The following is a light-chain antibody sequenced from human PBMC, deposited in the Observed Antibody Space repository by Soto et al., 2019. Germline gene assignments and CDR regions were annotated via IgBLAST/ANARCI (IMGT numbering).Light chain of an antibody. Sequence: EIVMTQSPASLSVSPGESVTLSCRASQSVASNLVWYQQKPGQAPRLLIYGTSTRATGVPARFSGSGSGTDLTLTISSLQAADFAVYHCQHYNNWPITFGQGRRLAI. J-gene: IGKJ5*01. CDR1: QSVASN. CDR2: GTS. CDR3: QHYNNWPIT. V-gene: IGKV3-15*01.